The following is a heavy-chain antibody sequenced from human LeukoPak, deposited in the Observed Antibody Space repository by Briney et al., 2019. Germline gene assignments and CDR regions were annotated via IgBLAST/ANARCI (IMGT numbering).Heavy chain of an antibody. CDR3: AKWSLTTWGYFDY. Sequence: GGSLRLSCVASGFTFSTYAMTWVRQAPGKGLEWVAVISYDGSTTYYADSVKGRFTISRDNSKNTLYLQMNSLRAEDTAVYYCAKWSLTTWGYFDYWGQGTLVTVSS. D-gene: IGHD1-14*01. J-gene: IGHJ4*02. V-gene: IGHV3-30*18. CDR2: ISYDGSTT. CDR1: GFTFSTYA.